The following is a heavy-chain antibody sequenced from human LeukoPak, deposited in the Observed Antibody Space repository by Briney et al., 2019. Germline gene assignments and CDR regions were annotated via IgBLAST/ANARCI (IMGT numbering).Heavy chain of an antibody. D-gene: IGHD3-16*01. CDR3: ARQIRGGYYFDY. V-gene: IGHV4-39*07. Sequence: SETLSLTCTVSGGSISNTNYYWAWLRPPPGRGLEWSGSIYYTGTTFDNPSLKSRVTLSVDTSKNQFSLRLTSVTAADTAVYYCARQIRGGYYFDYWGQGTLVTVSS. CDR1: GGSISNTNYY. J-gene: IGHJ4*02. CDR2: IYYTGTT.